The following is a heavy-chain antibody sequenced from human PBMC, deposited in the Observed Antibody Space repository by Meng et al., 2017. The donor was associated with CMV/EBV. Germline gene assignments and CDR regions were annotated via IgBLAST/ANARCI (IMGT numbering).Heavy chain of an antibody. CDR1: GFSLSTSGVG. Sequence: LKGPGPPPVKPPRTLRLTCTFAGFSLSTSGVGVGWIRQPPGKALEWLALIYWDDDKRYSPSLKSRLTITKDTSKNQVVLTMTNMDPVDTATYYCAHRGSYGYHGYWGQGTLVTVSS. V-gene: IGHV2-5*02. J-gene: IGHJ4*02. CDR2: IYWDDDK. CDR3: AHRGSYGYHGY. D-gene: IGHD5-18*01.